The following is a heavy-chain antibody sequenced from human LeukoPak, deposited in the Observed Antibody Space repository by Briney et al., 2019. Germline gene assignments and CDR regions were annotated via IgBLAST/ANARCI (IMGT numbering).Heavy chain of an antibody. V-gene: IGHV3-48*03. D-gene: IGHD3-3*01. CDR3: ARDGGYDFWSGYNPRGYSDY. Sequence: GGSLRLSCAASGFTFSSYEMNWVRQAPGKGLEWVSYISSSGSTIYYADSVKGRFTISRDNAKNSLYLQMNSLRAEDTAVYYCARDGGYDFWSGYNPRGYSDYWGQGTLVTVSS. CDR2: ISSSGSTI. CDR1: GFTFSSYE. J-gene: IGHJ4*02.